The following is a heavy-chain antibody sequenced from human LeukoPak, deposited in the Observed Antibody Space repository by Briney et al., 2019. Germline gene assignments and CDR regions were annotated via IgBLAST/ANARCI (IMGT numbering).Heavy chain of an antibody. CDR2: ISGSGGST. V-gene: IGHV3-23*01. CDR3: ARGSGSGWYTYYYYYYMDV. J-gene: IGHJ6*03. Sequence: GGSLRLSCAASGFTFSSYAMNWVRQAPGKGLEWVSAISGSGGSTYYADSVKGRFTISRDNSKNTLYLQMNSLRAEDTAVYYCARGSGSGWYTYYYYYYMDVWGKGTTVTVSS. CDR1: GFTFSSYA. D-gene: IGHD6-19*01.